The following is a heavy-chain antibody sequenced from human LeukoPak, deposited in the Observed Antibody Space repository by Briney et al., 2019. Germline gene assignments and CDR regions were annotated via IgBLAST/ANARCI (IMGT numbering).Heavy chain of an antibody. CDR2: IHYSGST. J-gene: IGHJ4*02. V-gene: IGHV4-39*07. Sequence: PSETLSLTCTVSGGSISSSSYYWGWIRQPPGKGLEWIGSIHYSGSTYYNPSLKSRVTISVDTSKNQFSLKLSSVTAADTAVYYCARDKAMVNFDYWGQGTPVTVSS. D-gene: IGHD5-18*01. CDR1: GGSISSSSYY. CDR3: ARDKAMVNFDY.